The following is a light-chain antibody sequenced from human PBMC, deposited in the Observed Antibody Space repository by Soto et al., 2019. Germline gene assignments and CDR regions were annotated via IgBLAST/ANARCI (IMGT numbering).Light chain of an antibody. Sequence: EIVLTQSPGTLSLSPGERATLSCRATESVVSSYLAWYQLKPGQAPRLLNYDASSRATGIPDRFSGSGSGTDFTLTISRLEPEDFAVYYCQQYGSIPWTFGQGTKVDIK. V-gene: IGKV3-20*01. CDR1: ESVVSSY. CDR3: QQYGSIPWT. CDR2: DAS. J-gene: IGKJ1*01.